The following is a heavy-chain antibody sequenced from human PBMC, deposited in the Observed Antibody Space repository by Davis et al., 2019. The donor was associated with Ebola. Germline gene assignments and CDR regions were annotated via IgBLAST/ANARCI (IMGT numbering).Heavy chain of an antibody. Sequence: PSETLSLTCTVSGGSISRGGSYWTWIRQHPGKGLEWIGYIYYSGSTYYNPSLKSRVTISLDTSKNQFSLNLYSVTAADAAVYYCARDLRYDSSGYDYYFYMDVWGKGTTVTVSS. CDR2: IYYSGST. V-gene: IGHV4-31*03. CDR1: GGSISRGGSY. CDR3: ARDLRYDSSGYDYYFYMDV. D-gene: IGHD3-22*01. J-gene: IGHJ6*03.